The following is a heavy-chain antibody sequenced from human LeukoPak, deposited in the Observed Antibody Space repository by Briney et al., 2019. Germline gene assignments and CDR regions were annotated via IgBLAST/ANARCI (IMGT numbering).Heavy chain of an antibody. D-gene: IGHD4-17*01. J-gene: IGHJ4*02. CDR1: GGSISSGGHS. Sequence: SETLSLTCAVSGGSISSGGHSWSWIRQPPGKGLEWIGYIYHSGSTYYNPSLKSRVTISVDRSKNQFSLKLSSVTAADTAVYYCARGLGGLNYGDYFDYWGQGTLVTVSS. V-gene: IGHV4-30-2*01. CDR3: ARGLGGLNYGDYFDY. CDR2: IYHSGST.